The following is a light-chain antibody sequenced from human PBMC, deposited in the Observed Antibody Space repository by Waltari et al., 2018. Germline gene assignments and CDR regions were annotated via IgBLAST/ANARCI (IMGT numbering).Light chain of an antibody. Sequence: EIVLTQSPGPLSLSQGERATLSCRTSQSVSRTLAWYQQKPGQAPKLLIYGASIRATGIPDRFTGSGSGTDFSLTISSLEPEDFAVYFCQHYVRLPAMFGQGTKVEIK. V-gene: IGKV3-20*01. J-gene: IGKJ1*01. CDR2: GAS. CDR3: QHYVRLPAM. CDR1: QSVSRT.